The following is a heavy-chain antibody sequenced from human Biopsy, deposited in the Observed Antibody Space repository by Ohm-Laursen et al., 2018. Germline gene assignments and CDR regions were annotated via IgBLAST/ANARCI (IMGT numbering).Heavy chain of an antibody. D-gene: IGHD6-19*01. CDR2: ITHYGSKT. CDR1: GFTFSDYA. J-gene: IGHJ4*02. Sequence: SLRLSFAASGFTFSDYAMHWVRQAPGKGLEWVAIITHYGSKTYYADSVEGCFTISRTQFKSTMYLQLNSLIAEDKAIYYCTKERRGWYSERWGQGTLVTVSS. V-gene: IGHV3-30*18. CDR3: TKERRGWYSER.